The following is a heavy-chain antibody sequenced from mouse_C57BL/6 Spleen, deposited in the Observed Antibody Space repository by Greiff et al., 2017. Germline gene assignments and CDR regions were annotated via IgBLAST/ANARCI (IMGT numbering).Heavy chain of an antibody. D-gene: IGHD2-12*01. CDR1: GYSITSGYY. J-gene: IGHJ4*01. CDR3: ARKNYYNYAMDY. CDR2: ISYDGSN. V-gene: IGHV3-6*01. Sequence: EVKLMESGPGLVKPSQSLSLTCSVTGYSITSGYYWNWIRQFPGNKLEWMGYISYDGSNNYNPSLKNRISITRDTSKNQFFLKLNSVTTEDTATYYCARKNYYNYAMDYWGQGTSVTVSS.